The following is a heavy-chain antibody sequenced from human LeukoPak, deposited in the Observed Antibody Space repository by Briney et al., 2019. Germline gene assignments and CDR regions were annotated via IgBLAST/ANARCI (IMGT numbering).Heavy chain of an antibody. CDR1: GFTFTSSA. CDR2: IVVGSGNT. V-gene: IGHV1-58*02. D-gene: IGHD6-13*01. Sequence: GASVKVSCKASGFTFTSSAMQWVRQARGQRLEWIGWIVVGSGNTNYAQKFQERVTITRDMSTSTAYMELSSLRSEDTAVYYCAVTGGLASSSSDAFDIWGQGTMVTVSS. J-gene: IGHJ3*02. CDR3: AVTGGLASSSSDAFDI.